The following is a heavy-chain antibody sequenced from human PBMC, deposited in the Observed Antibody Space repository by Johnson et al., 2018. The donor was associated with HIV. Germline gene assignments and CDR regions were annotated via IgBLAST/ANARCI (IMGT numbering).Heavy chain of an antibody. D-gene: IGHD6-13*01. CDR1: GLTFSSYG. CDR2: ISYDGSNK. J-gene: IGHJ3*02. CDR3: ATIAAHGAAFDI. V-gene: IGHV3-30*03. Sequence: QVQLVESGGGVVQPGRSLRLSCAASGLTFSSYGMHWVRQAPGKGLEWVAVISYDGSNKYHADSVKGRFTISRDNSKNTLYLQMNSLRPEDTAAYYCATIAAHGAAFDIWGQGTVVTVSS.